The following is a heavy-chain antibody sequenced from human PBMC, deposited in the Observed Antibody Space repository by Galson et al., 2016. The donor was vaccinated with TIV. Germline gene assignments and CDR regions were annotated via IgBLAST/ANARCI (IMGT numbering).Heavy chain of an antibody. CDR3: ARLRQQLVSRCFFDV. J-gene: IGHJ3*01. Sequence: LSLTCSVSGDSITSGTYYWAWIRQPPGKGLEWIATVYYSGTTYSNPSLKSRVTMSVDPSKTHFSLSLSSVTAADTAVYYCARLRQQLVSRCFFDVWGQGTMVTVSS. CDR1: GDSITSGTYY. CDR2: VYYSGTT. D-gene: IGHD6-13*01. V-gene: IGHV4-39*02.